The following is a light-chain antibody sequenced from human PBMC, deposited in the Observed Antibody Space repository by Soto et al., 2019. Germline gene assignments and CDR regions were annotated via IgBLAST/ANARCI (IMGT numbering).Light chain of an antibody. CDR1: SGSFASNS. CDR2: EDN. V-gene: IGLV6-57*04. Sequence: NFMLTQPHSVSESPGKTVTISCTRSSGSFASNSVQWFQQRPGSAPTTIIYEDNQRPSGVPDRFSGSIDRSSNSASLTIFGLKTEDESDYYCQSYDSSNVVFGGGTKLTVL. J-gene: IGLJ2*01. CDR3: QSYDSSNVV.